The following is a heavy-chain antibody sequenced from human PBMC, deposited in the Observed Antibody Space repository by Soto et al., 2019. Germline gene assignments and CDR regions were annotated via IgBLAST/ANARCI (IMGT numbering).Heavy chain of an antibody. CDR1: GGSISSSSYY. D-gene: IGHD3-16*02. CDR3: AGLRLGELSLVDD. CDR2: IYYSGTT. Sequence: SETLSLTCTVSGGSISSSSYYWAWVRQPPGKGLEWIGSIYYSGTTYYNPSLKSRVTISEDTSKNQFSLKLSSVTAADTAVYYWAGLRLGELSLVDDWGQGSLVTVSS. J-gene: IGHJ4*02. V-gene: IGHV4-39*01.